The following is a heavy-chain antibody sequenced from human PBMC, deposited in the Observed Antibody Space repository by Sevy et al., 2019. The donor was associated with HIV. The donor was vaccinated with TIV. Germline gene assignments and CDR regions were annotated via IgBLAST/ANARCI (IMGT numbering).Heavy chain of an antibody. CDR3: AKTINSGGGVVPAANYYYYGLDV. D-gene: IGHD2-2*01. V-gene: IGHV3-23*01. J-gene: IGHJ6*02. Sequence: GGSLRLSCAASGFTFSGYAMNWVRQAPGKGLEWVSAINGKGRSTHYADSVEGRFTISRDNSKNTLYPQMNSLRAEDTAVYYCAKTINSGGGVVPAANYYYYGLDVWGQGTTVTVSS. CDR1: GFTFSGYA. CDR2: INGKGRST.